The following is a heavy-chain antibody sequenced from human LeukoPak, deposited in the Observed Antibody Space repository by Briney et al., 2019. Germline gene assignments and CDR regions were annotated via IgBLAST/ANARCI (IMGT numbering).Heavy chain of an antibody. J-gene: IGHJ5*02. V-gene: IGHV4-34*01. Sequence: PSETLSLTCAVYGGSFSGYYWSWIRQPPGKGLEWIGEINHSGSTNYNPSLKSRVTISVDTSKNQFSLKLSSVTAADTAVYYCARVRGSSWYKNWFDPWGQGTLVTVSS. D-gene: IGHD6-13*01. CDR3: ARVRGSSWYKNWFDP. CDR1: GGSFSGYY. CDR2: INHSGST.